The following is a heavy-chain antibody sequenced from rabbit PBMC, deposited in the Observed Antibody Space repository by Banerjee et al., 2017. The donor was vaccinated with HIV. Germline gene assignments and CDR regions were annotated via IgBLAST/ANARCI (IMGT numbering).Heavy chain of an antibody. J-gene: IGHJ4*01. CDR3: ARFIASFAGYGYANL. Sequence: QEQLEESGGDLVKPEGSLTITCTASGFSFSNKYVMCWVRQAPGKGLEWIACINTSSGNTVYASWAKGRFTISKTSSTTVTLQMTSLTAADTATYFCARFIASFAGYGYANLWGPGTLVTVS. V-gene: IGHV1S45*01. CDR2: INTSSGNT. CDR1: GFSFSNKYV. D-gene: IGHD6-1*01.